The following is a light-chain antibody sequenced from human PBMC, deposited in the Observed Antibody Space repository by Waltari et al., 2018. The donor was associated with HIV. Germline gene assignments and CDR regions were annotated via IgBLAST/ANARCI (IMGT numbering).Light chain of an antibody. CDR3: QQSET. CDR2: GAS. V-gene: IGKV3-20*01. Sequence: EIVSTQSPGTLSLSPGERATLSCRASQSVSSSYLAWYQQKSGQAPRLLIYGASSRATGIPDRFSGSGSGTEFTLTIARLEPEDFAVYYCQQSETFGQGTRVEIK. J-gene: IGKJ1*01. CDR1: QSVSSSY.